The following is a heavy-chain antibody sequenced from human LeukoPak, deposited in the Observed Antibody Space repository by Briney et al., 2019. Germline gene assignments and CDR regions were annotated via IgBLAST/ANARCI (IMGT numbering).Heavy chain of an antibody. CDR1: GYTFTSYY. CDR2: INPSGGST. V-gene: IGHV1-46*01. J-gene: IGHJ3*02. CDR3: ARVVPAAILGPAFDI. Sequence: ASVKVSCKASGYTFTSYYMHWVRQAPGQGLEWMGIINPSGGSTSYAQKFQGRVTMTRDTSTSTVYMELSSLRSEDTAVYYCARVVPAAILGPAFDIWGQGTMVTVSS. D-gene: IGHD2-2*02.